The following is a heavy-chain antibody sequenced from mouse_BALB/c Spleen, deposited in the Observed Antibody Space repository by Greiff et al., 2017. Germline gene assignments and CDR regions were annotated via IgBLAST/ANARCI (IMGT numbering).Heavy chain of an antibody. CDR3: TRRGGPLLRASYWYFDV. Sequence: VQLKESGGGLVQPGGSMKLSCVASGFTFSNYWMNWVRQSPEKGLEWVAEIRLKSNNYATHYAESVKGRFTISRDDSKSSVYLQMNNLRAEDTGIYYCTRRGGPLLRASYWYFDVWGAGTTVTVSS. CDR1: GFTFSNYW. V-gene: IGHV6-6*02. CDR2: IRLKSNNYAT. J-gene: IGHJ1*01. D-gene: IGHD1-2*01.